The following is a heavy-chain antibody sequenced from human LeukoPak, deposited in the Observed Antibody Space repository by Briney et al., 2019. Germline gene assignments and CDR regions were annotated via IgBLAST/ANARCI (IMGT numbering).Heavy chain of an antibody. CDR3: AKDSSSGFDY. J-gene: IGHJ4*02. CDR1: GFTFNSYA. D-gene: IGHD6-6*01. Sequence: GGSLRLSCAASGFTFNSYAMNWVRQAPGKGLQWVSSITGTGGDTYYADSVKGRFTISRDNSKNTLYLQMNSLRAEDTAVYYCAKDSSSGFDYWGQGTLVTVSS. CDR2: ITGTGGDT. V-gene: IGHV3-23*01.